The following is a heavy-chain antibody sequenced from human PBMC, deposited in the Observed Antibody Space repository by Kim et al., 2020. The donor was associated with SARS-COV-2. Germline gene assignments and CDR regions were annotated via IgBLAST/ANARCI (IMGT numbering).Heavy chain of an antibody. CDR1: GYTFTSYA. CDR2: INAGNGNT. Sequence: ASVKVSCKASGYTFTSYAMHWVRQAPGQRLEWMGWINAGNGNTKYSQKFQGRVTITRDTSASTAYMELSSLRSEDTAVYYCARGRVPITMVRGVIDYWGQGTLVTVSS. V-gene: IGHV1-3*01. CDR3: ARGRVPITMVRGVIDY. J-gene: IGHJ4*02. D-gene: IGHD3-10*01.